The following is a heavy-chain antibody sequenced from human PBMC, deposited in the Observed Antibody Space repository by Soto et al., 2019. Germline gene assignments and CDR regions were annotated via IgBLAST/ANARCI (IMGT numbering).Heavy chain of an antibody. Sequence: QVQLVQSGAEVKKPGSSVKVSCKASGGTFSSYAISWVRQAPGQGLEWMGGIIPIFGTASYAQKFQGRVTITADESTSTAYMELSSLRSEDTAVYYCARAECISTSCDAYYYYYYGMDVWGQGTTVTVSS. V-gene: IGHV1-69*12. CDR1: GGTFSSYA. CDR3: ARAECISTSCDAYYYYYYGMDV. CDR2: IIPIFGTA. D-gene: IGHD2-2*01. J-gene: IGHJ6*02.